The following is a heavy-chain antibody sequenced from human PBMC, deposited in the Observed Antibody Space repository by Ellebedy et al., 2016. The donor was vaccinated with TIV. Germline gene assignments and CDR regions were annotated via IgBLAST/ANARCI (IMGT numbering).Heavy chain of an antibody. CDR2: ISAYNGNT. J-gene: IGHJ4*02. V-gene: IGHV1-18*01. D-gene: IGHD1-7*01. CDR3: ARDPGTTSY. CDR1: GYTFTSYG. Sequence: ASVKVSXXASGYTFTSYGISWVRQAPGQGLEWMGWISAYNGNTNYAQKLQGRVTMTRDTSTSTVYMELSSLRSEDTAVYYCARDPGTTSYWGQGTLVTVSS.